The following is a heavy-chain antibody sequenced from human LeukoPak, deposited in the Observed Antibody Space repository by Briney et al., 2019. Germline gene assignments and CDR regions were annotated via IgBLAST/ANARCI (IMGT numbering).Heavy chain of an antibody. CDR3: ARVSHYDPPGFFDY. Sequence: SETLSLTCAVYGGSFSGYYWSWIRQPPGKGLEWIGEINHSGSTNYNPSLKSRVTISVDTSKNQFSLKLSSVTAADTAVYYCARVSHYDPPGFFDYWGQGTLVTVSS. CDR2: INHSGST. CDR1: GGSFSGYY. V-gene: IGHV4-34*01. J-gene: IGHJ4*02. D-gene: IGHD3-22*01.